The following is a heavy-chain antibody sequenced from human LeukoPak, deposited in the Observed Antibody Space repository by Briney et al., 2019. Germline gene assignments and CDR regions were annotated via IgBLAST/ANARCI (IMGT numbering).Heavy chain of an antibody. CDR3: ARMSKQWLVPNNWFDP. CDR2: IIPIFGTA. J-gene: IGHJ5*02. CDR1: GGTFSSYA. Sequence: SVKVSCKASGGTFSSYAISWVRQAPGQGLEWMGGIIPIFGTANYAQKFQGRVTITADESTSTAYMELSSLRSEDTAVYYCARMSKQWLVPNNWFDPWGQGTLVTVSS. D-gene: IGHD6-19*01. V-gene: IGHV1-69*13.